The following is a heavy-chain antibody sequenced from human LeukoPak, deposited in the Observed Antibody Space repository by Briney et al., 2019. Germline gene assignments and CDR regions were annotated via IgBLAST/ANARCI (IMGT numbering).Heavy chain of an antibody. V-gene: IGHV3-30*18. CDR3: AKAADQYYYYYFYYMDV. D-gene: IGHD2-2*01. Sequence: GGSLRLSCAASGFTFSSYGMHWVRQAPGKGLEWVAVISFDGSSKDYAESVKGRFTISRDNSKNTLYLQMNSLRVEDTAVYYCAKAADQYYYYYFYYMDVWDKGTTVTVSS. J-gene: IGHJ6*03. CDR1: GFTFSSYG. CDR2: ISFDGSSK.